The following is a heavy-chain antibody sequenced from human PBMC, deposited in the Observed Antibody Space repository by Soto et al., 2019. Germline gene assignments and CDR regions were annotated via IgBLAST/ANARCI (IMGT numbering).Heavy chain of an antibody. CDR3: AIGSPPVRAVAGVFDY. V-gene: IGHV3-53*01. CDR2: IYSGGSK. CDR1: GFTVSSNY. Sequence: GGSLRLSCAASGFTVSSNYMSWVRQAPGKGLEWVSVIYSGGSKYYAESVKGRFTITRYNSKIKLYLQMNSLRAQETAVDYCAIGSPPVRAVAGVFDYWGQRTLVTVSS. D-gene: IGHD6-19*01. J-gene: IGHJ4*01.